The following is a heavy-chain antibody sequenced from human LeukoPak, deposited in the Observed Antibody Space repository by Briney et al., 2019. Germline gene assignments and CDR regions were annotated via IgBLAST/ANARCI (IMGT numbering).Heavy chain of an antibody. CDR1: GFTFSSYA. J-gene: IGHJ4*02. CDR2: ISDSGGNT. Sequence: GGSLRLSCAASGFTFSSYAMSWVRQAPGKGLEWVSSISDSGGNTYYADSVKGRFTISRDNPKNTLYLKMNSLRAEDTAVYYCAKVSDHFYDSSGYLDYWGQGTLVTVSS. CDR3: AKVSDHFYDSSGYLDY. V-gene: IGHV3-23*01. D-gene: IGHD3-22*01.